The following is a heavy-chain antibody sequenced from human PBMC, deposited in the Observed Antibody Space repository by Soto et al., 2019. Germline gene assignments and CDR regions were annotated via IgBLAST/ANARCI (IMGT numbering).Heavy chain of an antibody. D-gene: IGHD4-17*01. V-gene: IGHV3-23*01. CDR3: GKDPKRTVTPGY. Sequence: EVQLLESGGGLVQPGGSLRLSCAASGFTFSSYAMSWVRQAPGKGLEWVSAISGSGGSTYYADSVKGRFTISRDNSKNTLYTEMNRLGAEGTAVYYCGKDPKRTVTPGYWGQGTLVTVSS. CDR1: GFTFSSYA. J-gene: IGHJ4*02. CDR2: ISGSGGST.